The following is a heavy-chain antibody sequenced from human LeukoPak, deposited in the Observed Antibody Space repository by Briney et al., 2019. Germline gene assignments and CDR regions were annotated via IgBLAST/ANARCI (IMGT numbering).Heavy chain of an antibody. Sequence: GGSLRLSCAASGFTFSSYAMSWVRQAPGKGLEWVSAISGSGGSTYYADSVKGRFTISKDNSKNTLYLQMNSLRAEDTAVYYCAKDQSGSYRQFDYWGQGTLVTVSS. CDR3: AKDQSGSYRQFDY. V-gene: IGHV3-23*01. J-gene: IGHJ4*02. CDR1: GFTFSSYA. D-gene: IGHD1-26*01. CDR2: ISGSGGST.